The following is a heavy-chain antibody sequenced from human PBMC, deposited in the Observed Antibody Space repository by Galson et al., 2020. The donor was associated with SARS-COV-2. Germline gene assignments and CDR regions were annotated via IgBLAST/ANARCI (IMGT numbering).Heavy chain of an antibody. CDR3: ARDLKGYYHDRIGYYYYYYMDV. CDR1: GFSVSSNY. V-gene: IGHV3-66*02. J-gene: IGHJ6*03. D-gene: IGHD3-3*01. CDR2: LYSGGDA. Sequence: GGSLRLSCEASGFSVSSNYMNWIRQAPGKGLECVSVLYSGGDAYYADSVKGRFTISRDNSKNTLYLQMNSLRAEDTAVYYCARDLKGYYHDRIGYYYYYYMDVWVKGTTVTVSS.